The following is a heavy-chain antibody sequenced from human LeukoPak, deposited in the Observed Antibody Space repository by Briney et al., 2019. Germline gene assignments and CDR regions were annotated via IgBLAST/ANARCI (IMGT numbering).Heavy chain of an antibody. CDR1: GFTFSNYG. Sequence: GGSLRLSCAASGFTFSNYGIHWARQAPGKGLEWVAVVSSDGSNKYYAGSVKGRFTISRDTSKNIVYLQMKGLGAEDAAVYYCARGYSSCCLGYFDYWGQGTLVTVSS. D-gene: IGHD6-19*01. J-gene: IGHJ4*02. V-gene: IGHV3-30*03. CDR3: ARGYSSCCLGYFDY. CDR2: VSSDGSNK.